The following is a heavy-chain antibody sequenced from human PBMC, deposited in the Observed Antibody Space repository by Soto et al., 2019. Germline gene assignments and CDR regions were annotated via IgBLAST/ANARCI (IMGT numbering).Heavy chain of an antibody. D-gene: IGHD1-1*01. CDR3: AQDSFSVTTY. V-gene: IGHV3-7*01. CDR1: GFTLTNYW. J-gene: IGHJ4*02. CDR2: IKPDGSLK. Sequence: GGSLRLSCAVSGFTLTNYWMAWVRQAPGKGLEWVANIKPDGSLKSYVASVKGRFTISRDSANNSLYLQMNSLRAEDTAVYYCAQDSFSVTTYWGRGTLVTVSS.